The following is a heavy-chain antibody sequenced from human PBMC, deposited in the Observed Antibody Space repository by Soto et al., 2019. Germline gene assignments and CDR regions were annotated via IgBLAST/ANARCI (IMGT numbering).Heavy chain of an antibody. D-gene: IGHD4-17*01. CDR3: AHDYVGYYGMDV. J-gene: IGHJ6*02. CDR2: IYWDDDQ. Sequence: SCPTLLNPPQTRTLTCTFSVVSLTPHGVGLGLIRQPPGKALEWLALIYWDDDQRYSPSLKSRLAITKDTSKNHVVLIMTNMDPVDTATYYCAHDYVGYYGMDVWGQGITVTVSS. V-gene: IGHV2-5*02. CDR1: VVSLTPHGVG.